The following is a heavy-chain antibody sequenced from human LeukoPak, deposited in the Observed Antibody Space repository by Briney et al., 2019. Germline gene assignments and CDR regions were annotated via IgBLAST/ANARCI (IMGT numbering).Heavy chain of an antibody. D-gene: IGHD3-22*01. V-gene: IGHV3-30*18. Sequence: GGSLRLSCAASGFTFINYAMHWVRQAPGKGLEWVAVISYDGSDKYYVDSVKGRFTIPRDNSKNTLYLQMNSLRAEDTAVYFCAKDLGLAYYESYFDIWGQGTMVTVSS. CDR2: ISYDGSDK. J-gene: IGHJ3*02. CDR1: GFTFINYA. CDR3: AKDLGLAYYESYFDI.